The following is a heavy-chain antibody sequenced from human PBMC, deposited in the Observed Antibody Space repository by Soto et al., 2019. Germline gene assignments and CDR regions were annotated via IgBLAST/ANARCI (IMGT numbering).Heavy chain of an antibody. CDR3: ARGSASITDYYDSPGYFFDE. Sequence: SETLSLTCTVSGGSVISGSYFWTWIRQPPGKGLEWIGYIHYTGSTNNNPSLKSRVTISIDTSKIQFSLNLRSVTAADTAVYYCARGSASITDYYDSPGYFFDEWGKGILVTVDS. V-gene: IGHV4-61*01. D-gene: IGHD3-22*01. CDR2: IHYTGST. CDR1: GGSVISGSYF. J-gene: IGHJ4*02.